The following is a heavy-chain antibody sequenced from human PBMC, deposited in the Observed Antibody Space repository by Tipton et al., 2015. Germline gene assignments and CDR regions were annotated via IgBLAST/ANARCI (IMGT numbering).Heavy chain of an antibody. CDR1: GFTFSNYG. Sequence: SLRLSCVASGFTFSNYGLSWVRQAPGKGLEWVSGISGSGAGTYNADSVKGRFTISRDNSKNTLYLQMSRLRADDTAVYYCAKERSYYSFWSGYYQGAFDSWGQGTLVTVSS. J-gene: IGHJ4*02. CDR2: ISGSGAGT. D-gene: IGHD3-3*01. CDR3: AKERSYYSFWSGYYQGAFDS. V-gene: IGHV3-23*01.